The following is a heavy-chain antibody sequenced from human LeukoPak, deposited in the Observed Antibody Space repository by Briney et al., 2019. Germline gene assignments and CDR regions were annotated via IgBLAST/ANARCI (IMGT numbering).Heavy chain of an antibody. V-gene: IGHV1-18*01. D-gene: IGHD6-6*01. Sequence: PPASVKVSCKASGYTFTRYGISWVRQAPGQGLEWMGWISAYNGNTNYAQKVQGRVIMTTDTSTSTAYMELRSLRSDDTAVYYCARYSSSPGGDYWGQGTLVTVSS. CDR1: GYTFTRYG. CDR2: ISAYNGNT. CDR3: ARYSSSPGGDY. J-gene: IGHJ4*02.